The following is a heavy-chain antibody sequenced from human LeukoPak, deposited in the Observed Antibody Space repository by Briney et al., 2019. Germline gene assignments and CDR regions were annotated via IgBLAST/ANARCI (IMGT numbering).Heavy chain of an antibody. CDR3: AVMDSSGWWTQHPGYYMDV. Sequence: GASVKVSCKASGYTFTSYGISWVRQAPGQGLEWMGWISAYNGNTNYAQKLQGRVTMTTDTSTSTAYMELRSLRSDDTAVYYCAVMDSSGWWTQHPGYYMDVWGKGTTVTVSS. V-gene: IGHV1-18*01. CDR1: GYTFTSYG. D-gene: IGHD6-19*01. CDR2: ISAYNGNT. J-gene: IGHJ6*03.